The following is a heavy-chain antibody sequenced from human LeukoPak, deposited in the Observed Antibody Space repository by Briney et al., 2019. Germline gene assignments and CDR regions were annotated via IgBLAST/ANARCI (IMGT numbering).Heavy chain of an antibody. CDR3: VKDQHCSTISCATRTGFDP. CDR2: ISSTGGST. J-gene: IGHJ5*02. Sequence: GGSLRLSCSASGFTLSNYAMHWVRQAPGKGLEFVSGISSTGGSTNYPDSVKDRFSISRDNSKDTLYLQMTSLRADDTAVYYCVKDQHCSTISCATRTGFDPWGQGTSVTVSS. CDR1: GFTLSNYA. V-gene: IGHV3-64D*06. D-gene: IGHD2-2*01.